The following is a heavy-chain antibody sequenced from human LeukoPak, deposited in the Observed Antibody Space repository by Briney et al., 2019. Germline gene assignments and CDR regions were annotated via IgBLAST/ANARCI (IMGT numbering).Heavy chain of an antibody. J-gene: IGHJ3*02. CDR2: ISSSSSYI. CDR1: GFTFSSYA. CDR3: ATGITMVRGARDAFDI. Sequence: PGGSLRLSCAASGFTFSSYAMNWVRQAPGKGLEWVSSISSSSSYIYYADSVKGRFTISRDNAKNSLYLQMNSLRAEDTAVYYCATGITMVRGARDAFDIWGQGTMVTVSS. V-gene: IGHV3-21*01. D-gene: IGHD3-10*01.